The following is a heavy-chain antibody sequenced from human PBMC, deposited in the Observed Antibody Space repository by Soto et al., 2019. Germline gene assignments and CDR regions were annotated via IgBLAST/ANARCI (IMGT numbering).Heavy chain of an antibody. V-gene: IGHV4-59*01. CDR3: ARVPFVGYFDWLDP. D-gene: IGHD3-9*01. Sequence: TLSLTCSVSGASISSYYWTWIRQPPGGGLEWIGYMHHTQGTNDNPSLRGRVHMSMDTSMNQFSLRLTSVTAADTAVYYCARVPFVGYFDWLDPWGHGTLVTVSS. CDR2: MHHTQGT. CDR1: GASISSYY. J-gene: IGHJ5*02.